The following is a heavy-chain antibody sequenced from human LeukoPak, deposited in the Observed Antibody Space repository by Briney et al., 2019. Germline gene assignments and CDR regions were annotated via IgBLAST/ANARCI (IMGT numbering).Heavy chain of an antibody. D-gene: IGHD1-26*01. CDR1: GLIFGSRW. CDR2: IKRDGSGE. CDR3: ASLLGDKTIFDF. J-gene: IGHJ4*02. Sequence: GGSLRLSCAASGLIFGSRWMSWIRQAPGKGLEWVANIKRDGSGEYYLDSVKGRFTISRDNAMNSLYLQMNSLRAEDTAVYYCASLLGDKTIFDFWGQGTLVTVSS. V-gene: IGHV3-7*01.